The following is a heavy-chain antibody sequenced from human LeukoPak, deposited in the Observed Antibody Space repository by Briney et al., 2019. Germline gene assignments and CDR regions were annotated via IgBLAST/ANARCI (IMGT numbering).Heavy chain of an antibody. Sequence: SETLSLTCSVSNDSISNYYWTWIRQPPGKGLEWIGYIYYSGSTNYNPSLKSRVTISVDTSKNQFSLKLSSVTAADTAVYYCARGVFDWFDPWGQGTLVTVSS. CDR3: ARGVFDWFDP. J-gene: IGHJ5*02. CDR1: NDSISNYY. CDR2: IYYSGST. V-gene: IGHV4-59*01.